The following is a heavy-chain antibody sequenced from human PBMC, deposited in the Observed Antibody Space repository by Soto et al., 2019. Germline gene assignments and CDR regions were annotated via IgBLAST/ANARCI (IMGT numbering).Heavy chain of an antibody. CDR1: GYSFPSEW. CDR2: IYPADSDT. CDR3: ARIPHSTTSYYEYNFGMDV. Sequence: GESLKISCKSSGYSFPSEWIGWVRQMPGKGLEWMGSIYPADSDTRYSPAFQGQVTISADNSIRTAYLQWNSRTASDTAMYYCARIPHSTTSYYEYNFGMDVCGQGTTVTVSS. V-gene: IGHV5-51*01. J-gene: IGHJ6*02. D-gene: IGHD2-2*01.